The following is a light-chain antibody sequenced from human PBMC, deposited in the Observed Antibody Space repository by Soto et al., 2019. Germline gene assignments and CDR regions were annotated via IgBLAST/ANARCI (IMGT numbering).Light chain of an antibody. V-gene: IGKV1-5*03. CDR3: QHYNSYSEA. CDR1: QTISSW. Sequence: DIQMTQSPSTLSGAVGDRVTITCRASQTISSWLAWYQQKPGKAPKLLIYKASTLKSGVPSRFSCSGSGTECTLTISSLQPDYFATYYCQHYNSYSEAFGQGTKVELK. CDR2: KAS. J-gene: IGKJ1*01.